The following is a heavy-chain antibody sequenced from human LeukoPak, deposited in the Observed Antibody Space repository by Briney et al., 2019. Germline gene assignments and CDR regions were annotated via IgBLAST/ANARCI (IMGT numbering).Heavy chain of an antibody. V-gene: IGHV3-33*01. CDR3: ARVPHYSNYNGGYDY. D-gene: IGHD4-11*01. J-gene: IGHJ4*02. CDR2: IWFDASTR. Sequence: GGSLRLSCVASGFTFGSYGMHWVRQAPGKGLEWVAVIWFDASTRYYTDSVKGRFTISRDNSKNTLYLQMDSLRVEDTALYYCARVPHYSNYNGGYDYWGQGTLVTVSS. CDR1: GFTFGSYG.